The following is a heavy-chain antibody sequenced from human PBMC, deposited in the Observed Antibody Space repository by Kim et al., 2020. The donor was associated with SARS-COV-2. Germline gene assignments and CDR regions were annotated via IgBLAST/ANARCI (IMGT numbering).Heavy chain of an antibody. D-gene: IGHD6-13*01. Sequence: GGSLRLSCAASGFTFSSYSMNWVRQAPGKGLEWVASISSSSSYIYYADSVKGRFTISRDNAKNSLYLQMNSLRAEDTAVYYCARRGYSSSWYAYYYFMDVWGQGTPVSVSS. CDR3: ARRGYSSSWYAYYYFMDV. CDR1: GFTFSSYS. V-gene: IGHV3-21*01. CDR2: ISSSSSYI. J-gene: IGHJ6*02.